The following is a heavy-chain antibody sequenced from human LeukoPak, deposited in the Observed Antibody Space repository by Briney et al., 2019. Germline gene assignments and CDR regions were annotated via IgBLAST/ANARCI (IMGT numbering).Heavy chain of an antibody. J-gene: IGHJ3*01. CDR1: GFTVSNNY. CDR2: VFGGGST. V-gene: IGHV3-53*05. D-gene: IGHD1-26*01. CDR3: AKANPLIVGARAGGPINF. Sequence: GGSLRLFCAASGFTVSNNYMSWVRQAPGKGLEWVSVVFGGGSTYYAVSVKGRLTISRDNSKNSLYLQMNSLRTEDTAVYYCAKANPLIVGARAGGPINFWGQGTMVTVSS.